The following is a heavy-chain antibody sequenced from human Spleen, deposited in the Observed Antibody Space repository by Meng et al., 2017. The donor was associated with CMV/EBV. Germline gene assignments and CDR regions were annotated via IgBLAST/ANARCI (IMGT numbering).Heavy chain of an antibody. D-gene: IGHD3-16*01. CDR1: GFTFSSYG. Sequence: GGSLRLSCAASGFTFSSYGMHWVRQAPGKGLEWVAVIWYDGSNKYYADSVKGRFTISRDNSKNTLYVQMNSLRAEDTAVYYCARVALRGTYYYYYGMDVWGQGTTVTVSS. J-gene: IGHJ6*02. V-gene: IGHV3-33*01. CDR3: ARVALRGTYYYYYGMDV. CDR2: IWYDGSNK.